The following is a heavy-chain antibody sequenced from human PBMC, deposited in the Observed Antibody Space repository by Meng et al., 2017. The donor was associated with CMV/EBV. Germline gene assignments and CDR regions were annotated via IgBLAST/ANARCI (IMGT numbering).Heavy chain of an antibody. CDR2: INPSGGST. CDR1: GYTFTSYY. D-gene: IGHD3-16*01. J-gene: IGHJ4*02. V-gene: IGHV1-46*01. Sequence: ASVKVSCKASGYTFTSYYMHWVRQAPGQGLEWMGIINPSGGSTRYAQKFQGRVTMTRDTSTSTVYMELSSLRSEDTAVYYCARDYESSIMITFGVVFPFHWGQGTLVTVSS. CDR3: ARDYESSIMITFGVVFPFH.